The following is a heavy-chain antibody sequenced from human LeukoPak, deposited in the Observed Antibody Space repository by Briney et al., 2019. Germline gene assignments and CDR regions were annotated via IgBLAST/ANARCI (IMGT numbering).Heavy chain of an antibody. CDR2: IYYSGST. J-gene: IGHJ4*02. CDR1: GGSISSGGYY. Sequence: SETLSLTCSVSGGSISSGGYYWSWIRQHPGKDLEWIGYIYYSGSTYYHPSLKSRVTISLDTSKNQFSLKLSSVTAADTAVYYCARVTTVTTSFHFDYWGQGTLVTVSS. D-gene: IGHD4-17*01. CDR3: ARVTTVTTSFHFDY. V-gene: IGHV4-30-4*08.